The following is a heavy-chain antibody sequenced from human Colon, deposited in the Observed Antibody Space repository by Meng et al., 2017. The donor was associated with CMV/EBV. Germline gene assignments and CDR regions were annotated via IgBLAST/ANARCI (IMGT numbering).Heavy chain of an antibody. D-gene: IGHD6-13*01. Sequence: VQLVQSGAELKKPGASVKISGEASGYSFSEYAMHWVRQAPGQGLEWMGRINPNSGGTNYAQKFQGRVTVTRDTSISTAYMELSRLRSDDTAIYYCAREVEGSSSRYIDYWGQGTLVTVSS. V-gene: IGHV1-2*06. CDR3: AREVEGSSSRYIDY. CDR1: GYSFSEYA. J-gene: IGHJ4*02. CDR2: INPNSGGT.